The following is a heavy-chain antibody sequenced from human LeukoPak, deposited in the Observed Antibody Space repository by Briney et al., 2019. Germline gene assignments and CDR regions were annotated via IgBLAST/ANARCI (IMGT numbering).Heavy chain of an antibody. V-gene: IGHV3-23*01. J-gene: IGHJ5*02. CDR2: ISGNGGKT. Sequence: PGGSLRLSCAASGFTFSSYAMTWVRQAPGKGLQWVSGISGNGGKTYYADSVRGRFTISRDNSRNTLYLQMNSLRADDTALYYCAKAFGQSWGAPHGFDPWGQGTLVTASS. D-gene: IGHD3-16*01. CDR1: GFTFSSYA. CDR3: AKAFGQSWGAPHGFDP.